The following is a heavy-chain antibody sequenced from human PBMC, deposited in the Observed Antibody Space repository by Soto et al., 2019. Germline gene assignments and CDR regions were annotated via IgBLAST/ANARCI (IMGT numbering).Heavy chain of an antibody. CDR2: ISYDGSNQ. J-gene: IGHJ4*02. CDR3: AKDTFYHDSSGYYVFDY. Sequence: QVQLVESGGGMVQPGRSLRLSCAASGFTFSSYGIHWVRQAPGKGLDWVAGISYDGSNQYYADSVKGRFTISRDNSKNTLFLQMNSLRPEDTAVYYCAKDTFYHDSSGYYVFDYWGQGTLVTVSS. V-gene: IGHV3-30*18. CDR1: GFTFSSYG. D-gene: IGHD3-22*01.